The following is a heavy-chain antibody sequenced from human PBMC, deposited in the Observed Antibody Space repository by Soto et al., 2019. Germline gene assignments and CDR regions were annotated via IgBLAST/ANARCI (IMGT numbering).Heavy chain of an antibody. CDR1: GGTFSSYA. Sequence: ASVKVSCKASGGTFSSYAISWVRQAPGQGLEWMGGISPILGIANYAQKFQGRITITADKSTSTSYMELNSLRYEDTTVYYCARGRDFDWLFDYWGQGTLVTVSS. J-gene: IGHJ4*02. D-gene: IGHD3-9*01. CDR2: ISPILGIA. CDR3: ARGRDFDWLFDY. V-gene: IGHV1-69*10.